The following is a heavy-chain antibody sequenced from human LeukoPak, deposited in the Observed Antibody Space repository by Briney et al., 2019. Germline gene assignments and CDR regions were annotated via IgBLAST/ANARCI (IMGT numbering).Heavy chain of an antibody. Sequence: PGGSLRLSCAASGFSFSSYYMSWVRQAPGKGLEWVALINPDGNERYYVDSVKGRFTISRDNSKNTLYLQMNSLRAEDTAVYYCAREGPRGNSQFDYWGQGTLVTVSS. CDR3: AREGPRGNSQFDY. D-gene: IGHD2/OR15-2a*01. J-gene: IGHJ4*02. CDR2: INPDGNER. CDR1: GFSFSSYY. V-gene: IGHV3-7*01.